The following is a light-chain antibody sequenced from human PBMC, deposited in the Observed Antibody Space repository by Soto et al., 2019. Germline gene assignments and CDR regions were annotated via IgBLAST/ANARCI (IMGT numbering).Light chain of an antibody. CDR1: QGISSY. CDR2: AAS. CDR3: QQLTSYPFT. J-gene: IGKJ3*01. V-gene: IGKV1-9*01. Sequence: DIQLTQSPSFLSASVGDRVTITCRASQGISSYLAWYQQKPGKAPKLLIYAASTLQSGVPSRFSGSGSGTEFTLTIRSLQPEDFATYYCQQLTSYPFTFGPGTKVHIK.